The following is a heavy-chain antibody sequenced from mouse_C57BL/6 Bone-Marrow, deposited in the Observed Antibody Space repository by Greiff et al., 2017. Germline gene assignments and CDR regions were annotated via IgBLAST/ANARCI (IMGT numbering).Heavy chain of an antibody. D-gene: IGHD1-1*01. CDR1: GFTFSDYY. Sequence: EVMLVESGGGLVQPGGSLKLSCAASGFTFSDYYMYWVRQTPEKRLEWVAYISNGGGSTYYPDTVKGRFTISRDNAKNTLYLQMSRLKSEDTAMYYCARDYYDYAMDYWGQGTSVTVSS. CDR2: ISNGGGST. V-gene: IGHV5-12*01. J-gene: IGHJ4*01. CDR3: ARDYYDYAMDY.